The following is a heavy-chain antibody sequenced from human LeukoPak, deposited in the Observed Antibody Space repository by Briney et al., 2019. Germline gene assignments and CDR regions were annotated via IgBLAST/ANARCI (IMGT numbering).Heavy chain of an antibody. J-gene: IGHJ5*02. CDR3: ARARSSGWYSSSFNWFDP. CDR2: ISAYNGNT. V-gene: IGHV1-18*01. D-gene: IGHD6-19*01. CDR1: GYTFTSYD. Sequence: ASVKVSCKASGYTFTSYDINWVRQATGQGLEWMGWISAYNGNTNYAQKLQGRVTMTTDTSTSTAYMELRSLRSDDTAVYYCARARSSGWYSSSFNWFDPWGQGTLVTVSS.